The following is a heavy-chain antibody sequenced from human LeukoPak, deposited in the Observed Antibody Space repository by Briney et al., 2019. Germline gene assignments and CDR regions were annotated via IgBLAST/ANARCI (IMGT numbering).Heavy chain of an antibody. V-gene: IGHV3-74*01. Sequence: TGGSLRLSCATSGFTFTSYWMHWVRQVPGKGLVWVSRVNNDGSSTIYADSVKGRFTISRDNAENTLYLQMHSLRAEDTAICSGSGHYYFDYWGQGTLVTVSS. J-gene: IGHJ4*02. D-gene: IGHD6-19*01. CDR2: VNNDGSST. CDR1: GFTFTSYW. CDR3: SGHYYFDY.